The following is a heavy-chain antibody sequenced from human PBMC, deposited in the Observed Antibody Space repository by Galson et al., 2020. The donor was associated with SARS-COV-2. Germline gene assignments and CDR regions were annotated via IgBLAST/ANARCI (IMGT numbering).Heavy chain of an antibody. Sequence: PSETLSLTCAVYGGSFSNIYWTWIRQPPEKGLEWIGAINHTGGTTYNPSPKSRVTISVDTSKNQFSLRVRSVTAADTAVYYCARGLMIGGSFYGMDVWGLGTTVTVSS. CDR2: INHTGGT. D-gene: IGHD3-22*01. CDR1: GGSFSNIY. V-gene: IGHV4-34*01. CDR3: ARGLMIGGSFYGMDV. J-gene: IGHJ6*02.